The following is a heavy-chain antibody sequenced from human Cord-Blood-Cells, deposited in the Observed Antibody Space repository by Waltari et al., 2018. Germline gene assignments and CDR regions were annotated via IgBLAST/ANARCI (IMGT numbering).Heavy chain of an antibody. CDR2: MNPNSGNT. V-gene: IGHV1-8*01. CDR1: GYTFTRYD. Sequence: QVQLVQSGAEVKKPGASVKVSCKASGYTFTRYDSKWAPQATGQGLEWMGWMNPNSGNTGYAQKFQGRVTMTRNTSISTAYMELSSLRSEDTAVYYCASQVSDSSSEDYWGQGTLVTVSS. CDR3: ASQVSDSSSEDY. J-gene: IGHJ4*02. D-gene: IGHD6-6*01.